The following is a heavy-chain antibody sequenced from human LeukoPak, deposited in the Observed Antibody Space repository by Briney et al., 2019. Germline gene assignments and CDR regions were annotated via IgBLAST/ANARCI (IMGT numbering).Heavy chain of an antibody. Sequence: PGGSLRLSCAASAFTFSSYAMSWVRQAPGKGLEWVSGISGSGGSTYYADSVKGRFTISRDNSKNTLYLQMNSLRAEDTAVYYCAYYYDSSGYFYWGQGTLVTVSS. CDR3: AYYYDSSGYFY. CDR1: AFTFSSYA. CDR2: ISGSGGST. V-gene: IGHV3-23*01. D-gene: IGHD3-22*01. J-gene: IGHJ4*02.